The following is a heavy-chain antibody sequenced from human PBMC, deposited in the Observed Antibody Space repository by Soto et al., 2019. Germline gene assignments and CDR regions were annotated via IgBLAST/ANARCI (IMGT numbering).Heavy chain of an antibody. J-gene: IGHJ1*01. V-gene: IGHV3-48*02. CDR2: VSSSSSTI. Sequence: EVQLVESGGGLVQPGGSLRLSCAASGFTFSSYSMNWVRQAAGKGLEWVSYVSSSSSTIYYADSVKGRFTISRHNAKKSLSLQLNILRDEDTPVYYCARDPDCYDSSGYYPEYFQHWGQGTLVTVSS. CDR3: ARDPDCYDSSGYYPEYFQH. CDR1: GFTFSSYS. D-gene: IGHD3-22*01.